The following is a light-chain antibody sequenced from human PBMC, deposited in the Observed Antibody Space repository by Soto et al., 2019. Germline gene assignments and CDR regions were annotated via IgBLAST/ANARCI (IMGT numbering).Light chain of an antibody. CDR3: YSYRGYYTRV. CDR2: EVS. CDR1: SSDVGGYNF. J-gene: IGLJ1*01. V-gene: IGLV2-14*01. Sequence: QSVLTQPASVSGSPGQSITISCTGTSSDVGGYNFVSWYQQHPGRAPKLLIYEVSRRPSGVSNRFSGSKSGDTASLTIPGLQAEDEADYYCYSYRGYYTRVFGTGTKATVL.